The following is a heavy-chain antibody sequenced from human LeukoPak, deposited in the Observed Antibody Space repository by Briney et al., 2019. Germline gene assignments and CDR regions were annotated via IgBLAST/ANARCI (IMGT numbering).Heavy chain of an antibody. V-gene: IGHV3-11*01. CDR2: ICSSGSTI. J-gene: IGHJ4*02. CDR3: ARVAGTTVAVDY. CDR1: GFTFSDYY. D-gene: IGHD1-7*01. Sequence: GGSLGLSCAASGFTFSDYYMSRVRQAPGKGLECVSYICSSGSTIYYVDSVKGRFTISRDNAKNSQYLQMNSLRAEDTAVYYCARVAGTTVAVDYRGQGTPVTVSS.